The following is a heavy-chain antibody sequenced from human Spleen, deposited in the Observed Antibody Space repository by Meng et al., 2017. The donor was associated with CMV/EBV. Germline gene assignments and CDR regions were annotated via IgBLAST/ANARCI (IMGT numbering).Heavy chain of an antibody. V-gene: IGHV4-61*01. CDR2: IYDSGSS. J-gene: IGHJ3*02. Sequence: GDSLRRGSYYWTWISQPPGKGLEWIGYIYDSGSSNYSPSLKSRVTMSVDMSNNQFSVMPRSVTAADTAVYYCVRAGTSQFYDAFDIWGQGTLVTVSS. D-gene: IGHD3-10*01. CDR3: VRAGTSQFYDAFDI. CDR1: GDSLRRGSYY.